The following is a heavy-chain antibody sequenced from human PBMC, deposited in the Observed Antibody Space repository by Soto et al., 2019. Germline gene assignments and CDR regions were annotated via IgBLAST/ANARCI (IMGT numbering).Heavy chain of an antibody. CDR1: GYSFPSFW. Sequence: GESLKISCKVSGYSFPSFWIGWVRQMPGKGLEWLGSIYPGDSETRYSPSFQGEVTISADKSITTAYLHWSSLRASDTATYYCVQPHPLDSRAWHNWGQGTLVTVSS. J-gene: IGHJ4*02. CDR3: VQPHPLDSRAWHN. D-gene: IGHD6-19*01. V-gene: IGHV5-51*01. CDR2: IYPGDSET.